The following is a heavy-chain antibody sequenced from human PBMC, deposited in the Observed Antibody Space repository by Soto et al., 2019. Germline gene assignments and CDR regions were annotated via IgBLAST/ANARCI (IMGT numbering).Heavy chain of an antibody. CDR2: ISGSGGST. CDR3: AKSAVAVAGTGYFQH. Sequence: PGGSPRISCATSVVTFSIYAMSGVRQAQGKGLEWVSAISGSGGSTYYADSVKGRFTISRDNSKNTLYLQMNSLRAEDTAVYYCAKSAVAVAGTGYFQHWGQGTLVTVSS. CDR1: VVTFSIYA. J-gene: IGHJ1*01. D-gene: IGHD6-19*01. V-gene: IGHV3-23*01.